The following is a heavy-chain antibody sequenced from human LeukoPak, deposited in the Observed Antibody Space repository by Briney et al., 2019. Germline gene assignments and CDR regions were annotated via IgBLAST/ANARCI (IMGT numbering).Heavy chain of an antibody. V-gene: IGHV3-30*02. CDR1: GFTFTNYA. CDR2: IPYDGSDK. D-gene: IGHD6-19*01. Sequence: PGGSLGLSCAASGFTFTNYAMHWVRQAPGKGLEWVAFIPYDGSDKYYADSVKGRFTISRDNSKNTLSLQMNSLRADDTAVYYCAKDWSASSGWFLDYWGQGTLVTVSS. J-gene: IGHJ4*02. CDR3: AKDWSASSGWFLDY.